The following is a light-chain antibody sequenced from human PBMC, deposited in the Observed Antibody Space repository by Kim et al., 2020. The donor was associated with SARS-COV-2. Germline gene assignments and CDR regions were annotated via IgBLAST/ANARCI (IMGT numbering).Light chain of an antibody. CDR1: QDLSNF. CDR2: GAS. J-gene: IGKJ2*01. CDR3: QQFGNIPST. V-gene: IGKV1-33*01. Sequence: SSTVGEKVTNTCQACQDLSNFFNWYSQKPGKAPNLLFYGASNLGTGVPSRFSRSGSGTDFTFTISSLLPEDFATYYCQQFGNIPSTFGQGTKLEI.